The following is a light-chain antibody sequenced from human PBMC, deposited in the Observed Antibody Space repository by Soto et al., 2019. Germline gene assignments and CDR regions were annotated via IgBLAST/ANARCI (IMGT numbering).Light chain of an antibody. CDR2: AAS. CDR3: QQSYSNPPT. V-gene: IGKV1-39*01. Sequence: DIQMTQSPSSLSASVGDRVTVTCRASQSISSSLNWYQQKPGKAPKLLIYAASSVQSGVPSRFSGSGSGTDFTLTISSLQPEDFATYYCQQSYSNPPTFGQGTKVEI. J-gene: IGKJ1*01. CDR1: QSISSS.